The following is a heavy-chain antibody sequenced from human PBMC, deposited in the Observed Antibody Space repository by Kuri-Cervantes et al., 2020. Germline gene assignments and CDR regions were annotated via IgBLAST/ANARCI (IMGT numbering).Heavy chain of an antibody. J-gene: IGHJ5*02. Sequence: SETLSLTCAVSGGSISSSNWWSWVRQPPGKGLEWIGEIYHSGSTNYSPSLKSRLTISVDKSKNQFSLKLSSVTAADTAVYYCARGQWLVRKRSNVVPFDPWGQGTLVTVSS. CDR3: ARGQWLVRKRSNVVPFDP. CDR1: GGSISSSNW. D-gene: IGHD6-19*01. CDR2: IYHSGST. V-gene: IGHV4-4*02.